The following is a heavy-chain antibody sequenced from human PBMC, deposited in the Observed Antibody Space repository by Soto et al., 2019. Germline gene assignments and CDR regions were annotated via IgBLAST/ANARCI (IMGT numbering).Heavy chain of an antibody. CDR2: IKQDESEK. Sequence: EVQLVESGGGLVQPGGSLRLSCAASGFTFSSYWMNWVRQAPGKGLEWVANIKQDESEKYYVDSVKGRFTISRDNARNSLYLQMNSLRVEDTAVYFCAGGSGWLVTDWGQGTLVTVS. D-gene: IGHD6-19*01. V-gene: IGHV3-7*04. J-gene: IGHJ4*02. CDR3: AGGSGWLVTD. CDR1: GFTFSSYW.